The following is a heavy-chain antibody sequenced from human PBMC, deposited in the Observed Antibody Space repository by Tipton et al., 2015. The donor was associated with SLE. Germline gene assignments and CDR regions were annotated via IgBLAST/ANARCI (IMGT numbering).Heavy chain of an antibody. CDR2: IYYSGST. CDR1: GGSISSSSYY. J-gene: IGHJ4*02. Sequence: GLVKPSETLSLTCTVSGGSISSSSYYWGWIRQPPGKGLEWIGSIYYSGSTYYNPSLKSRVTISVDTSKNQFSLKLSSVTAADTAVYYCARDPSRYSGSRSPFDYWGQGSLVTVSS. V-gene: IGHV4-39*07. CDR3: ARDPSRYSGSRSPFDY. D-gene: IGHD1-26*01.